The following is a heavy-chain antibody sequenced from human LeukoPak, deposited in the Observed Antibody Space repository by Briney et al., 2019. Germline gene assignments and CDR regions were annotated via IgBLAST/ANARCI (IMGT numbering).Heavy chain of an antibody. CDR3: ARLVYSGTSRYFDY. Sequence: SETLSLTCAVYGASFSGYYWSWIRQSPGKGLEWIGEIFHSGTTIYNPSLKSRSTVSVDTSKNQFSLKLSSVTAADTAVYYCARLVYSGTSRYFDYWGQGTLVAVSS. CDR1: GASFSGYY. V-gene: IGHV4-34*12. D-gene: IGHD5-12*01. J-gene: IGHJ4*02. CDR2: IFHSGTT.